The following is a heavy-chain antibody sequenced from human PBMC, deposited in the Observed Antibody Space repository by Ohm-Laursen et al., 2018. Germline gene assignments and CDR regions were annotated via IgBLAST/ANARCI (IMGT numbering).Heavy chain of an antibody. V-gene: IGHV3-23*01. CDR2: ISGSGGST. CDR1: GFTFSSYA. Sequence: SLRLSCSASGFTFSSYAMSWVRQAPGKGLEWVSAISGSGGSTYYADSVKGRFTISRDNSKNTLYLQMNSLRAEDTAVYYCARDMWYCSGGSCQRTTIDYWGQGTLVTVSS. J-gene: IGHJ4*02. D-gene: IGHD2-15*01. CDR3: ARDMWYCSGGSCQRTTIDY.